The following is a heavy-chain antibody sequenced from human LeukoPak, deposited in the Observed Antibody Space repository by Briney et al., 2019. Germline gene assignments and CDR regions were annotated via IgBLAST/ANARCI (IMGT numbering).Heavy chain of an antibody. Sequence: PGGSLRLSCAASGFTFSNYWMHWVRQVPGKGLVWVSRINDDGSATFYADSVKGRFTISRDNAKNSLYLQMNSLRAEDTAVYYCAKSFGDYLLDYWGQGTLVTVSS. V-gene: IGHV3-74*01. J-gene: IGHJ4*02. CDR3: AKSFGDYLLDY. D-gene: IGHD4-17*01. CDR2: INDDGSAT. CDR1: GFTFSNYW.